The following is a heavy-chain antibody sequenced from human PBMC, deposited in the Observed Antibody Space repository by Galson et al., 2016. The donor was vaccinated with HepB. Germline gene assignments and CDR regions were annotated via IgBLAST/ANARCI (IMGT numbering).Heavy chain of an antibody. Sequence: QSGAEVKKPGESLRISCKGSGYSFTSYWISWVRQMPGKGLEWMGIINPGDSDTRYRPSFQGQVIISADKSISTAYLQWSSLKASDIAMYYCARGVQQLIYDYWGQGTLVTVSS. CDR1: GYSFTSYW. CDR2: INPGDSDT. D-gene: IGHD6-13*01. CDR3: ARGVQQLIYDY. J-gene: IGHJ4*02. V-gene: IGHV5-51*01.